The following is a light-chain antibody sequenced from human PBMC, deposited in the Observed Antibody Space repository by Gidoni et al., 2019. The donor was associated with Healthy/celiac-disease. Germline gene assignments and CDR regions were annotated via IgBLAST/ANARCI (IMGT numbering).Light chain of an antibody. V-gene: IGLV1-47*01. Sequence: QSVLTQPPSAYGTPGQRVTISCSGSSSNIGSHHFYWYQQRPVTAPNCLIYRNNQRPSGVPDRFSGSKSGTSASLAIRGLRSEDEADYYCAAWDDSLSGFYVFGTGTKVTVL. J-gene: IGLJ1*01. CDR1: SSNIGSHH. CDR3: AAWDDSLSGFYV. CDR2: RNN.